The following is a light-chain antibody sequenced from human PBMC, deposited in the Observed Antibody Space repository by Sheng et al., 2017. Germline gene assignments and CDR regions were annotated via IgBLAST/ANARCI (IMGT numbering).Light chain of an antibody. J-gene: IGLJ2*01. CDR3: QSSDSGTAL. CDR1: KLGDKF. V-gene: IGLV3-1*01. Sequence: SSDLTQPPSVSVSPGQTASITCSGNKLGDKFVPWYQQKPSQSPVLVIYQDSKRPSGIPERFSGSNSGNTATLTISGTQSVDEADYYCQSSDSGTALFGGGTKLTVL. CDR2: QDS.